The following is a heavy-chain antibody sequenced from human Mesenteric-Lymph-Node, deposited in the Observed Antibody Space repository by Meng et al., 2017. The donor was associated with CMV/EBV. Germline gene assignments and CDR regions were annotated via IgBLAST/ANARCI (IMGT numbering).Heavy chain of an antibody. CDR3: AKAWGGSSCRQLID. J-gene: IGHJ4*02. CDR1: GFTFSSYG. CDR2: IRYDEGNK. Sequence: GGSLRLSCAASGFTFSSYGMHWVRQAPGKGLGWVAFIRYDEGNKYYADSGKGRFTISRDNSENTLYLQMNGMSAEDTAVYYCAKAWGGSSCRQLIDWGQGTLVTVSS. D-gene: IGHD3-16*01. V-gene: IGHV3-30*02.